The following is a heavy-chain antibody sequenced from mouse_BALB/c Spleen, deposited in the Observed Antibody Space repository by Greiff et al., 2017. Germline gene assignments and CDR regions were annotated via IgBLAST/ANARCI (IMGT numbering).Heavy chain of an antibody. D-gene: IGHD2-4*01. CDR3: ARDYYDYDGGAWFAY. V-gene: IGHV1-9*01. Sequence: QVQLQQSGAELMKPGASVKISCKATGYTFSSYRIEWVKQRPGHGLEWIGEILPGSGSTNYNEKFKGKATFTADTSSNTAYMQLSSLTSEDSAVYYCARDYYDYDGGAWFAYWGQGTLVTVSA. CDR2: ILPGSGST. CDR1: GYTFSSYR. J-gene: IGHJ3*01.